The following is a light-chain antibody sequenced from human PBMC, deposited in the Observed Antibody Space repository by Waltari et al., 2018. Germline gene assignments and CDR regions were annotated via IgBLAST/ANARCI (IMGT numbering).Light chain of an antibody. Sequence: EVLMTQSPATVSVSPGEGATLSCWACQSVRNNVAWFQQKPGQAPRLLIYGASTRATGIPARFSGSGAGTDFSLTISGLQSEDFAVYYCQQYSDGYTFGQGTKLEIK. CDR2: GAS. CDR1: QSVRNN. CDR3: QQYSDGYT. V-gene: IGKV3-15*01. J-gene: IGKJ2*01.